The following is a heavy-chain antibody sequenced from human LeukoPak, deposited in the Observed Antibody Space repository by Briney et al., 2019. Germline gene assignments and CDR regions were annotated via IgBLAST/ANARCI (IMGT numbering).Heavy chain of an antibody. CDR2: FDPEDGDT. V-gene: IGHV1-24*01. CDR3: AIWFGEPRAFDI. J-gene: IGHJ3*02. Sequence: ASVKVSCKVSGYTLTELSMHWVRQAPGKGLEWMGGFDPEDGDTIYTQKFQGRVTMTEDTSTDTAYMELSSLRSEGTAVYYCAIWFGEPRAFDIWGQGTMVTVSS. CDR1: GYTLTELS. D-gene: IGHD3-10*01.